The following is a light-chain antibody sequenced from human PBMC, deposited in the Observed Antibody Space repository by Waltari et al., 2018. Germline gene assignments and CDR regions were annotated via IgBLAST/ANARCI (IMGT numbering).Light chain of an antibody. CDR2: QDA. CDR3: QALDRSAWV. Sequence: SYELTQPPSVSVSPGQTASITCSGDTLGNKYASWYQQKPGQSPLLVIYQDAKRPSGILERFAGTKSGNAAQLTISGTQAMDEADYYWQALDRSAWVFGGGTKLTVL. J-gene: IGLJ3*02. V-gene: IGLV3-1*01. CDR1: TLGNKY.